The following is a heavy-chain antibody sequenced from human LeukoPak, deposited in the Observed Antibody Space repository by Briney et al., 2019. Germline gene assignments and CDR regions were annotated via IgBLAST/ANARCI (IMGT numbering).Heavy chain of an antibody. CDR3: AKDRYSGSYYPFDAFDI. CDR2: ISWNSGSI. V-gene: IGHV3-9*03. Sequence: GGSLRLSCAASGFTFDDYAMHWVRQAPGKGLEWVSGISWNSGSIGYADSVKGRFTISRDNAKNSLYLQMNSLRAEDMALYYCAKDRYSGSYYPFDAFDIWGQGIMVTVSS. CDR1: GFTFDDYA. J-gene: IGHJ3*02. D-gene: IGHD1-26*01.